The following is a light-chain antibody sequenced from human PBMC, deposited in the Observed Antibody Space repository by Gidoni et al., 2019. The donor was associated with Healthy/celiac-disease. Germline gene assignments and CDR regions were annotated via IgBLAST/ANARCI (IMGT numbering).Light chain of an antibody. J-gene: IGLJ1*01. V-gene: IGLV3-19*01. Sequence: SYELTQAPAVSVALGQTVRITCQGDSLRSYYASWYQQKPGQAPVLVIYGKNNRPSGIPDRFSGSSSGNTASLTITGAQAEDEADYYCNSRDSSGNHVFGTGTKVTVL. CDR2: GKN. CDR3: NSRDSSGNHV. CDR1: SLRSYY.